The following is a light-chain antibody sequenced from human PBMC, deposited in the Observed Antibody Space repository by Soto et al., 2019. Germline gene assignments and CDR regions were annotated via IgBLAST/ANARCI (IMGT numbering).Light chain of an antibody. CDR2: AAS. CDR1: QGISNY. Sequence: DIQMTQSPSSLSASVGDRVTIPCRASQGISNYLAWYQQKPGKVPKLLIYAASTLQSGVPSRFSGSVFGTHFTLTINSLQPEDVATYYWQKYNSAPQTFGQGTKVDIK. V-gene: IGKV1-27*01. CDR3: QKYNSAPQT. J-gene: IGKJ1*01.